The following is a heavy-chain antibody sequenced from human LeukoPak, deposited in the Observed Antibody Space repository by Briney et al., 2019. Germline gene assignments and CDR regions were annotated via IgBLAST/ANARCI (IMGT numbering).Heavy chain of an antibody. J-gene: IGHJ6*03. CDR1: GGTFSSYA. D-gene: IGHD2-21*01. CDR3: ATSLFSTTAYVFDYYYYYMDV. CDR2: IIPIFGTA. V-gene: IGHV1-69*13. Sequence: GASVKVSCKASGGTFSSYAISWVRQAPGQGLEWMGGIIPIFGTANYAQKFQGRVTVTADESTSTAYMELSSLRSEDTAVYYCATSLFSTTAYVFDYYYYYMDVWGKGTTVTISS.